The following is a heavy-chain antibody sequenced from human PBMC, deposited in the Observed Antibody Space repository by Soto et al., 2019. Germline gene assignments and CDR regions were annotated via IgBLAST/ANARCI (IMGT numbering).Heavy chain of an antibody. Sequence: GGSLRLSCTASGFTFGDYAMSWFRQAPGKGLEWVGFIRSKAYGGTTEYAASVKGRFTISRDDSKSIAYLQMNSLKTEDTAVYYCTRARVAAAGTSNYYYGMDVWGQGTTVTVSS. CDR3: TRARVAAAGTSNYYYGMDV. J-gene: IGHJ6*02. CDR2: IRSKAYGGTT. D-gene: IGHD6-13*01. V-gene: IGHV3-49*03. CDR1: GFTFGDYA.